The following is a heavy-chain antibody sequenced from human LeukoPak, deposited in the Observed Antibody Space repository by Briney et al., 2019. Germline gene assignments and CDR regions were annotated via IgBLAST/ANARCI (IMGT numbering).Heavy chain of an antibody. D-gene: IGHD4-23*01. Sequence: GGSLRLSCEASGFTFSSYAMSWVRQAPGKGLAWVSVISSSADSTYYADSVKGRFTIPRDNSKNTLYLQMNNLRAEDTAVYYCAKPLEKYTYGGNFDYWGQGILVTVSS. CDR3: AKPLEKYTYGGNFDY. V-gene: IGHV3-23*01. J-gene: IGHJ4*02. CDR2: ISSSADST. CDR1: GFTFSSYA.